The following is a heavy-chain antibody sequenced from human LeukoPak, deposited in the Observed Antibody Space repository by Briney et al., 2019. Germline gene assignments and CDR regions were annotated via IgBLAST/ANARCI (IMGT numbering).Heavy chain of an antibody. V-gene: IGHV3-7*01. CDR2: VRPDGREQ. J-gene: IGHJ5*02. D-gene: IGHD3-3*01. Sequence: GGSLRLSCSASGFTFNTYWMSWVRQAPGKGLQWVANVRPDGREQRYVDSVKGRFTISRDNAKNSLYLQMNSLRAEDTAVYYCTRDLSDFGVKDENWFDPWGQGTLVTVSS. CDR3: TRDLSDFGVKDENWFDP. CDR1: GFTFNTYW.